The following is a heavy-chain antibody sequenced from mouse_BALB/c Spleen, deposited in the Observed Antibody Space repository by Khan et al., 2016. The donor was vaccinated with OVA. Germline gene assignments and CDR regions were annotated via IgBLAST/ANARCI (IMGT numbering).Heavy chain of an antibody. CDR3: TRHGYDAWFTY. J-gene: IGHJ3*01. V-gene: IGHV1S135*01. Sequence: VQLQQSGPELMKPGASVKISCKASGYSFTTYYIHWMMQSHGKSLEWIGYIDPFSGGTTYNQKFKGKATLTVEKSSSTAYIQLSNLTSEDSAVFYLTRHGYDAWFTYWGQGTLVTVSA. D-gene: IGHD2-2*01. CDR2: IDPFSGGT. CDR1: GYSFTTYY.